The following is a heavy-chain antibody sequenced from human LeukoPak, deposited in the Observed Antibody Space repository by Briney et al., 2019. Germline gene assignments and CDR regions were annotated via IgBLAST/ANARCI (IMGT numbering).Heavy chain of an antibody. CDR2: ISAYNGNT. D-gene: IGHD3-22*01. V-gene: IGHV1-18*01. CDR1: GYTFTSYG. J-gene: IGHJ3*02. CDR3: ARDYPVVSDAFDI. Sequence: AASVNVSCKASGYTFTSYGISWVRQAPGQGLEWMGWISAYNGNTNYAQKLQGRVTMTTDTSTSTAYMELRSLRSDDTAVYYCARDYPVVSDAFDIWGQGTMVTVSS.